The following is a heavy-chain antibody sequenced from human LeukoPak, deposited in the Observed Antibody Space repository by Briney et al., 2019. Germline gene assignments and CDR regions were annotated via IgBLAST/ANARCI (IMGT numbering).Heavy chain of an antibody. CDR1: GFTFSSYG. D-gene: IGHD4-17*01. CDR2: ISYDGSNK. Sequence: PGRSLRLSCAASGFTFSSYGMHWVRQAPGRGLEWVAVISYDGSNKYYADSVKGRFTISRDNSKSTLDLEMNSLRAEDTAVYYCAKGARGDTVTSIVGLNWFDPWGQGTLVTVSS. J-gene: IGHJ5*02. CDR3: AKGARGDTVTSIVGLNWFDP. V-gene: IGHV3-30*18.